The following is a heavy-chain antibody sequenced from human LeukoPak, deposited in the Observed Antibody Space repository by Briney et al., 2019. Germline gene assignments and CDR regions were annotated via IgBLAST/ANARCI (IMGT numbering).Heavy chain of an antibody. CDR3: ARGAPPQN. CDR1: GGSISSYY. CDR2: IYYSGST. J-gene: IGHJ4*02. V-gene: IGHV4-59*12. Sequence: TSETLSLTCTVSGGSISSYYWSWVRQPPGKGLEWIGYIYYSGSTNYNPSLKSRVTISIDTSKNHFSLNLTSVTAADTAVYYCARGAPPQNWGQGALVTVSS.